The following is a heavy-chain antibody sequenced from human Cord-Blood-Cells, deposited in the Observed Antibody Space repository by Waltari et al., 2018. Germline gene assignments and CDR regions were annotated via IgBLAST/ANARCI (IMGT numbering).Heavy chain of an antibody. V-gene: IGHV4-34*01. J-gene: IGHJ5*02. CDR3: ARGRPPRYGYSYGYWFDP. CDR1: GGSFSGYY. Sequence: QVQLQQWGAGLLKPSETLSLTCAVYGGSFSGYYWSWIRQPPGKGLERIGEINHSGSTNYNPSLKSRVTISVDTSKNQFSLKLSSVTAADTAVYYCARGRPPRYGYSYGYWFDPWGQGTLVTVSS. D-gene: IGHD5-18*01. CDR2: INHSGST.